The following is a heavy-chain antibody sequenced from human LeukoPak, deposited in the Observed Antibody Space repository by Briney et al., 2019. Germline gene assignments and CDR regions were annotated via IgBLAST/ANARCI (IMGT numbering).Heavy chain of an antibody. J-gene: IGHJ4*02. CDR2: INPNSGGT. CDR3: ARDQEDFDY. Sequence: GASVKVSCKASGYTFTGYYIHWVRQAPGQGLEWMGWINPNSGGTNYAQKFQGRVTMTRDTSISTAYMEPSRLRSDDTAVYYCARDQEDFDYWGQGTLVTVSS. CDR1: GYTFTGYY. V-gene: IGHV1-2*02. D-gene: IGHD2-15*01.